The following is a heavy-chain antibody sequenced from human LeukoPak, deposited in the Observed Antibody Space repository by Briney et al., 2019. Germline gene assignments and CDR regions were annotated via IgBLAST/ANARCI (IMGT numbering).Heavy chain of an antibody. Sequence: GGSLRLSCAASGFTFRSYEMNWVRQAPGKGLEWVSFISNSGDSIYYADSVKGRFTISRDNAKNSLFLQMNSLRAEDTAVYYCARSEARFMISWGQGTLVTVSS. V-gene: IGHV3-48*03. CDR1: GFTFRSYE. D-gene: IGHD3-16*01. CDR3: ARSEARFMIS. J-gene: IGHJ4*02. CDR2: ISNSGDSI.